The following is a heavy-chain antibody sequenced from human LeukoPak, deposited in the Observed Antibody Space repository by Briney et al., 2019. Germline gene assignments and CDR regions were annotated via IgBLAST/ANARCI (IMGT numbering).Heavy chain of an antibody. CDR3: AKDYVNRNGVYDPFDM. Sequence: TGGSLRLSCEASGFDFSIHAMSWVRQAPGKGLEWVSTIGSADKTYYADSVKGRYTISRDDSKNTLYLQMSSLRVEDTALYFCAKDYVNRNGVYDPFDMWGQGTRVTVSS. J-gene: IGHJ3*02. CDR1: GFDFSIHA. V-gene: IGHV3-23*01. CDR2: IGSADKT. D-gene: IGHD3-10*02.